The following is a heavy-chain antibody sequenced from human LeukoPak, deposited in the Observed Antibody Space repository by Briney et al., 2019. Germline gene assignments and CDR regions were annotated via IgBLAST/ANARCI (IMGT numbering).Heavy chain of an antibody. D-gene: IGHD3-22*01. CDR2: ISSSGSTI. CDR1: EFTFSDYY. V-gene: IGHV3-11*01. J-gene: IGHJ4*02. Sequence: GGSLRLSCAASEFTFSDYYMSWIRQAPGKGLEWGSYISSSGSTIYYADSVKGRFTISRDNAKNSLYLQMNSLRAEDTAVYYCARDRPYYDSSGYCDYWGQGTLVTVSS. CDR3: ARDRPYYDSSGYCDY.